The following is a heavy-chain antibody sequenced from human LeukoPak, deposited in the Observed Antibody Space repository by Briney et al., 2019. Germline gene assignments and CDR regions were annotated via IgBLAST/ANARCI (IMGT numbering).Heavy chain of an antibody. Sequence: ASAKVSCKASGYTFTGYYMHWVRQAPGQGLEWMGWINPNSGGTNYAQKFQGRVTMTRDTSISTAYMEPSRLRSDDTAVYYCARATGVTMIVGRGYFQHWGQGTLVTVSS. CDR2: INPNSGGT. V-gene: IGHV1-2*02. J-gene: IGHJ1*01. D-gene: IGHD3-22*01. CDR3: ARATGVTMIVGRGYFQH. CDR1: GYTFTGYY.